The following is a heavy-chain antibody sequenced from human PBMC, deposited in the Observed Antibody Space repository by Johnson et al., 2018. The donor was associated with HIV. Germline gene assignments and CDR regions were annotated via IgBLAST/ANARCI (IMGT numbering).Heavy chain of an antibody. CDR3: ARADRWDQGALDI. D-gene: IGHD1-26*01. V-gene: IGHV3-66*01. CDR2: IFSGGST. J-gene: IGHJ3*02. CDR1: GFTVSSNY. Sequence: EVQLMESGGGLVQPGGSLRLSCAASGFTVSSNYMTWVRQAPGKGLEWVSVIFSGGSTYYADSVKGRFTISRDNSKNTLYLQMNSLRAGDTAVYYCARADRWDQGALDIWGQGTMVTVSS.